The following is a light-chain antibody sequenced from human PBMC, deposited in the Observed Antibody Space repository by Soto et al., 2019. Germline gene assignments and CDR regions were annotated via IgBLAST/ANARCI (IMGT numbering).Light chain of an antibody. V-gene: IGKV3-20*01. CDR1: QTVKNNY. Sequence: ETVLTQSPGTLSLSPGEGATLSCRASQTVKNNYLAWYQQRRGLAPRLLVYGASGRATGIPDRFSGSGSGTDVTLTITRLEPEDFAVYYCQQYGTSPLTFGGGTKVEIK. CDR2: GAS. CDR3: QQYGTSPLT. J-gene: IGKJ4*02.